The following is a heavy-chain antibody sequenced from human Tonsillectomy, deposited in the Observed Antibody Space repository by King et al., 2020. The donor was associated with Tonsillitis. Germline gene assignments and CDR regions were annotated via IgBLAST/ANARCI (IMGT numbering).Heavy chain of an antibody. D-gene: IGHD1-26*01. CDR2: ISGSGDTT. CDR1: GFTFSSYD. J-gene: IGHJ5*02. V-gene: IGHV3-23*04. CDR3: AKDLPPSSGTYPTLDP. Sequence: VQLVESGGGLVQPGGSLRLSCAASGFTFSSYDMNWVRQAPGKGLEWVSAISGSGDTTYYADSVKGRFTISRDNSKNTLYLQMNSLRAEDTAVYYCAKDLPPSSGTYPTLDPWGQGILVTVSS.